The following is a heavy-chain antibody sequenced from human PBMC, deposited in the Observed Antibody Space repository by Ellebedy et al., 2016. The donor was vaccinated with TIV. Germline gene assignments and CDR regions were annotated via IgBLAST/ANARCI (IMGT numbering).Heavy chain of an antibody. CDR2: FRSTGSDK. Sequence: GESLKISCVASGFTFSNYNMNWVRQSPGKGLEWVSSFRSTGSDKYYAESVKGRFTISRDNAQNTLFLQMNSLRVEDTAVYYCARGWSTPDSWGQGTLVIVSS. V-gene: IGHV3-21*06. D-gene: IGHD2-15*01. CDR1: GFTFSNYN. J-gene: IGHJ4*02. CDR3: ARGWSTPDS.